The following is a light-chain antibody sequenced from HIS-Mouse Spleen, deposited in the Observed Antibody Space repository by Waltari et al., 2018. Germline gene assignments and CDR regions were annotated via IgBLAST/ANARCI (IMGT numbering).Light chain of an antibody. CDR1: SSDVGGYNS. CDR3: RSYTSSSTWV. CDR2: EVS. V-gene: IGLV2-14*01. Sequence: QSALTQPASVSGSPGQSITISCTGTSSDVGGYNSVSWYQQHPGTAPKLMIYEVSNRPSGVSNRCSGRNASNTAFLTSSGLQEDDEADYYCRSYTSSSTWVFGGGTKLTVL. J-gene: IGLJ3*02.